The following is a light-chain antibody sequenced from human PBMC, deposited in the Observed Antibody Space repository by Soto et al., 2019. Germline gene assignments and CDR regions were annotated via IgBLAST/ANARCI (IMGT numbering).Light chain of an antibody. V-gene: IGKV4-1*01. CDR3: QQYESTPPT. J-gene: IGKJ2*01. CDR2: WAS. CDR1: QSVLYSSNNKNY. Sequence: DIVMTQSPDSLAVSLGERATINCKSSQSVLYSSNNKNYLAWYQQRPGQPPKLLIYWASTRESGVPDRFSGSGSVTECTLTITSLQAEDVAVYYCQQYESTPPTFGQGTKLEIK.